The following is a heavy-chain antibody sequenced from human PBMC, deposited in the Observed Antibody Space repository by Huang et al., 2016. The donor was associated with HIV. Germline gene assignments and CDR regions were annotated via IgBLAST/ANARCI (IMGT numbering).Heavy chain of an antibody. V-gene: IGHV4-39*01. CDR2: LYKHGKM. J-gene: IGHJ2*01. CDR1: GGSINTGRYY. D-gene: IGHD3-3*01. CDR3: ARNHDFWRGRMFAISYFDV. Sequence: QMRFQESGPGLVKPSGTLSLTCNVSGGSINTGRYYWGWIRQPPGKGLEWVGSLYKHGKMAYDPSLKGRLTLSADTSKNQFSLNLSSVTAADTAIYYCARNHDFWRGRMFAISYFDVWGRGTLVTVAS.